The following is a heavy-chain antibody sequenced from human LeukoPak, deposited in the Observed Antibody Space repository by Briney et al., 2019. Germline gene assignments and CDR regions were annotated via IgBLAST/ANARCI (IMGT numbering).Heavy chain of an antibody. CDR1: GFTFSNFA. J-gene: IGHJ3*02. CDR2: IRGGGAGA. V-gene: IGHV3-23*01. CDR3: AKASYSYGNDAFDI. D-gene: IGHD3-16*02. Sequence: GGSLRLSCAASGFTFSNFAMAWVRQVPEKGLEWVSSIRGGGAGAHYADSVRGRFTISRDNSKNTLYLEMNSPRADDTAVYYCAKASYSYGNDAFDIWGQGTKVTVSS.